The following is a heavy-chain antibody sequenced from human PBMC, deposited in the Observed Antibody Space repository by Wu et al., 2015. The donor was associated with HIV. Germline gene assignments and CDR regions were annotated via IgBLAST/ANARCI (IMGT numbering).Heavy chain of an antibody. CDR2: IIPISQTT. V-gene: IGHV1-69*05. Sequence: QVQLEQSGAEVKKPGSSVKVSCKASGGTLSKYAINWVRQAPGQGLEWMGGIIPISQTTNYAQKFQGRVTITTDSSTNTAYMEMSSLTSADTAMYYCARGGIAAAGIALPHESYYFDYWGQGTLVTVSS. CDR3: ARGGIAAAGIALPHESYYFDY. J-gene: IGHJ4*02. D-gene: IGHD6-13*01. CDR1: GGTLSKYA.